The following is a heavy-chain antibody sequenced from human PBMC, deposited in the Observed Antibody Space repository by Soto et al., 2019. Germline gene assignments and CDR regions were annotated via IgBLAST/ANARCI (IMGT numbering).Heavy chain of an antibody. V-gene: IGHV2-26*01. CDR1: VFSLTTCPMG. CDR2: IFSDNER. CDR3: ARMNVDSYQFYYAMDV. Sequence: LVNETEGRPLPYTVYVFSLTTCPMGVNWVGQPPGKALEWLAHIFSDNERSYSTSLQGRLTISKDTSGSQVVLSMTNVDPVDTATYYCARMNVDSYQFYYAMDVWGQGTTVPVSS. D-gene: IGHD4-17*01. J-gene: IGHJ6*02.